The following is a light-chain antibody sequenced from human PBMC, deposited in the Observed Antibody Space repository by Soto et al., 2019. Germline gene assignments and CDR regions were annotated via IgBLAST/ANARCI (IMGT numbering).Light chain of an antibody. CDR2: GAS. J-gene: IGKJ1*01. V-gene: IGKV3-20*01. CDR3: QQYGSSPTT. CDR1: QSVSNSY. Sequence: EIVMTQSPATLSVSPGDRATLSCRASQSVSNSYLAWYQQKPGQAPRLLMYGASSRAIDIPDRFSGSGSGSDFTLTISRLEPEDFAVYYCQQYGSSPTTFGQGTKVDIK.